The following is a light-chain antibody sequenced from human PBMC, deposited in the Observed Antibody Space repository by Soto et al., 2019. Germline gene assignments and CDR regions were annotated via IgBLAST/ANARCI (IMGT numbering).Light chain of an antibody. V-gene: IGKV3-15*01. J-gene: IGKJ1*01. Sequence: EIVMTQSPATLSVSPGERATLSCRASQSVGSNLAWYQQKPGRAPRLLIRTASIRATGTPARFSGSGSETEFTLAISSLQSEDFAVYYCHQYNNWPRTFGQGTKVELK. CDR3: HQYNNWPRT. CDR1: QSVGSN. CDR2: TAS.